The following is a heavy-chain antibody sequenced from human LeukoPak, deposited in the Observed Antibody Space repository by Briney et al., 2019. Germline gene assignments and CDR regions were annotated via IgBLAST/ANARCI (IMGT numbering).Heavy chain of an antibody. D-gene: IGHD2-21*01. CDR3: ARDDSVQGSGLMDV. V-gene: IGHV3-11*06. Sequence: GRFTISRDNAKNSLYLQMNSLRAEDTAVYYCARDDSVQGSGLMDVWGKGTTVTVSS. J-gene: IGHJ6*03.